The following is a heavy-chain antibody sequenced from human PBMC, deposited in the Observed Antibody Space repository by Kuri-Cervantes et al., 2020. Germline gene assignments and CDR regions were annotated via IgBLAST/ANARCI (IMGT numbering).Heavy chain of an antibody. J-gene: IGHJ6*02. CDR1: GYTLTELS. Sequence: ASVKVSCKVSGYTLTELSMHWVRQAPGQGLEWMGWISAYNGNTNYAQKLQGRVTMTTDTSTSTAYMELRSLRSDDTAVYYCARNANVDIVATFYYYYYGMDVWGQGTTVTVSS. CDR2: ISAYNGNT. V-gene: IGHV1-18*01. D-gene: IGHD5-12*01. CDR3: ARNANVDIVATFYYYYYGMDV.